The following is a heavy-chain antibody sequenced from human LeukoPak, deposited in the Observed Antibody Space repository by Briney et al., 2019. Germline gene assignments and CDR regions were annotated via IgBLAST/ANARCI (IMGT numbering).Heavy chain of an antibody. D-gene: IGHD6-6*01. CDR1: GYSIIIGYY. CDR3: ARHLWHSSSWEDY. V-gene: IGHV4-38-2*01. CDR2: IYHSWST. J-gene: IGHJ4*02. Sequence: RSSETLSLTGSVSGYSIIIGYYWGWIRQPPGKGLEWIGSIYHSWSTHYNPSLKSRVTISVDKSKSQFYLKLSSVTAADTAVYYCARHLWHSSSWEDYWGQGTLVTVSS.